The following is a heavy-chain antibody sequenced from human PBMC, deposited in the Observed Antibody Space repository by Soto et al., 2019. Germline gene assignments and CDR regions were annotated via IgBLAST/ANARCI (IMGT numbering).Heavy chain of an antibody. D-gene: IGHD5-12*01. CDR3: ARSIVARGAFNY. Sequence: SETLSLTCSVSGYSVSSSDYYWAWIRQPPGKGLEWIGSMLYSGLTYYNPSLKSRVTLSVDTSKNQFSLRLSSVTAADTAVYYCARSIVARGAFNYWGQGTPVTVSS. CDR1: GYSVSSSDYY. V-gene: IGHV4-39*01. CDR2: MLYSGLT. J-gene: IGHJ4*02.